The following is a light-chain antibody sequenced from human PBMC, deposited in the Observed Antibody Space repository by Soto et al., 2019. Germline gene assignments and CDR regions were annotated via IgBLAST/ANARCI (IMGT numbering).Light chain of an antibody. Sequence: QMTQSPSSLSTSVGDTVTITCRASLSIDKYISWYQHKAGKAPELLIYTASTLQSGVPSRFSGSGFGTDFTLTISSLRPEDFTTYYCQLTYIVSFTFAPGGMVDTK. CDR3: QLTYIVSFT. CDR2: TAS. J-gene: IGKJ3*01. V-gene: IGKV1-39*01. CDR1: LSIDKY.